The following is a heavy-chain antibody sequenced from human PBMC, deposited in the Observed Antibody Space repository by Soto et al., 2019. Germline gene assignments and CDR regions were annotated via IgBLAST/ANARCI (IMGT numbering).Heavy chain of an antibody. V-gene: IGHV3-30-3*01. Sequence: QVQLVESGGGVVQPGRSLRLSCAASGFTFSSYAMHWVRQAPGKGLEWVAVISYDGSNKYYGDSVKGRFTISRDNSKNTLYLQMNSLGAEDTAVYYCARETGYGDYGGVCVDDWGQGSLVTVSS. D-gene: IGHD4-17*01. CDR3: ARETGYGDYGGVCVDD. CDR2: ISYDGSNK. J-gene: IGHJ4*02. CDR1: GFTFSSYA.